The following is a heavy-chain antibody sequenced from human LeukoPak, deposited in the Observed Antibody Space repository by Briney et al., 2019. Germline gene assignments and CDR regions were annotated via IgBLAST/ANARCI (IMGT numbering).Heavy chain of an antibody. Sequence: PGGSLRLSCAASGFTFSSYGMHWVRQAPGKGLEWVAFIRYDGSNKYYADSVKGRFTISRDNAKNSLYLEMNSLRAEDTAIYYCARDSYDSGSYYGTSALDYWGQGTLVTVSS. V-gene: IGHV3-30*02. D-gene: IGHD3-10*01. CDR1: GFTFSSYG. CDR3: ARDSYDSGSYYGTSALDY. CDR2: IRYDGSNK. J-gene: IGHJ4*02.